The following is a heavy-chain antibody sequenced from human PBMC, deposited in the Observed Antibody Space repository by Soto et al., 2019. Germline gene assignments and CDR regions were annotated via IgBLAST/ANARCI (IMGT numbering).Heavy chain of an antibody. CDR2: IISKTDGGTT. CDR3: TTGWWDPDAFDI. J-gene: IGHJ3*02. Sequence: EVQLVESGGGLVKPGGSLRLSCAASGFTFSNAWMSWVRQAPGKGLEWVGRIISKTDGGTTDYAAPVKGRFTISRDDSKNTLYLQMNSLKTEDTAVYYCTTGWWDPDAFDIWGQGTMVTVSS. V-gene: IGHV3-15*01. D-gene: IGHD1-26*01. CDR1: GFTFSNAW.